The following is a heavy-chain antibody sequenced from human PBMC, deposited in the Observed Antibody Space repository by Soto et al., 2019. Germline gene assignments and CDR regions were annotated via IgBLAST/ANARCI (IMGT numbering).Heavy chain of an antibody. V-gene: IGHV4-59*01. D-gene: IGHD2-2*01. CDR2: IYYSGST. CDR3: ARGGGYCSSTSCYGPYDY. J-gene: IGHJ4*02. Sequence: SETLSLTCTVSGGSISSYYWSWIRQPPGKGLEWIGYIYYSGSTNYNPSLKSRVTISVDTSKNQFSLKLSSVTAADTAVYYCARGGGYCSSTSCYGPYDYWGQGTLVTVS. CDR1: GGSISSYY.